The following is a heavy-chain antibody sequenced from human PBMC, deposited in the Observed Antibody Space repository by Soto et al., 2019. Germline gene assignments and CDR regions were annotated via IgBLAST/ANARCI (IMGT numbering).Heavy chain of an antibody. J-gene: IGHJ4*02. Sequence: DTLSLTCIIAGDSTSNYYWSWIRQSPGKGLEWIGYISYSGNTNYNPSLKSRVTISVDTSKDQLSLKVTSVTAADTAMYYCACLRGKRGRPIDYLGQGTQVTVSP. CDR2: ISYSGNT. D-gene: IGHD2-15*01. CDR1: GDSTSNYY. V-gene: IGHV4-59*01. CDR3: ACLRGKRGRPIDY.